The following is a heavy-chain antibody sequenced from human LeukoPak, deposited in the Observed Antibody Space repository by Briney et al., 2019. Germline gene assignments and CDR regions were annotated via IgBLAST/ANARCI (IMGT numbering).Heavy chain of an antibody. CDR2: IYYSGNT. CDR1: GGSSSSSSYY. J-gene: IGHJ5*02. Sequence: PSETLSLTCTVSGGSSSSSSYYWAWIRQPPGKGLEWIGSIYYSGNTYYNPSLKSRVTIYVDASKTQFSLKLTSVTAADAAVYYCARGGWYSTSRQEGNWFDPWGQGTLVTVSS. V-gene: IGHV4-39*07. CDR3: ARGGWYSTSRQEGNWFDP. D-gene: IGHD6-6*01.